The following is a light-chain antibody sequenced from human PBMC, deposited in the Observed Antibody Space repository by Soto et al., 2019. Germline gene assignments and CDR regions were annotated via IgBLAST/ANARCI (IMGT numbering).Light chain of an antibody. CDR1: QSFRGL. CDR2: DAS. V-gene: IGKV3-11*01. J-gene: IGKJ5*01. Sequence: VFTQSPVTLCLSPVERATLSCRASQSFRGLLAWYQQKPGQAPRLLIYDASTRATGVPTRFSGSGSGTDFTLTISSLEPEDFAVYYGQQRHCWQVTLGHGTRLEIK. CDR3: QQRHCWQVT.